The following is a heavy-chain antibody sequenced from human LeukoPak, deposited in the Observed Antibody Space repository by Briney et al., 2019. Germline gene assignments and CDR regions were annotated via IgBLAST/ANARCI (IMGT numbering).Heavy chain of an antibody. CDR3: ASVRDGYNGY. J-gene: IGHJ4*02. V-gene: IGHV4-59*01. Sequence: PSETLSLTCTVSGGSISSYYWSWIRQPPGKGLEWIGYIYYSGSTNYNPSLKSRVTISVDTSKNQFSLKLSSVTAADTAVYYCASVRDGYNGYWGQGTLVTVSS. CDR2: IYYSGST. D-gene: IGHD5-24*01. CDR1: GGSISSYY.